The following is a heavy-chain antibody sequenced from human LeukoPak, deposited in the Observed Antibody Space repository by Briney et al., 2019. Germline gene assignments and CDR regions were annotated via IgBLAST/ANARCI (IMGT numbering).Heavy chain of an antibody. D-gene: IGHD3-22*01. CDR3: ARDPYYYDSSPGY. CDR1: GFTFSSYG. J-gene: IGHJ4*02. V-gene: IGHV3-30*03. Sequence: GGSLRLSCAASGFTFSSYGMHWVRQAPGKGLEWVAVISYDGSNKYYADSVKGRFTISRDNSKNTLYLQMNSLRAEDTAVYYCARDPYYYDSSPGYWGQGTLVTVSS. CDR2: ISYDGSNK.